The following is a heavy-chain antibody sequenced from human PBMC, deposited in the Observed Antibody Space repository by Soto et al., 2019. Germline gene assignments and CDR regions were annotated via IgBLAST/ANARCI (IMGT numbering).Heavy chain of an antibody. J-gene: IGHJ6*02. CDR3: ARPRSGSYRLDYYGMDV. Sequence: SLKISCNGSGYSFSGYWISWVRQMPWKGLEWMGIIYPGDSDTRYSPSFQGQVTISADKSISTAYLQWSSLKASDTAMYYCARPRSGSYRLDYYGMDVWGQGTTVTVSS. CDR1: GYSFSGYW. D-gene: IGHD3-10*01. CDR2: IYPGDSDT. V-gene: IGHV5-51*01.